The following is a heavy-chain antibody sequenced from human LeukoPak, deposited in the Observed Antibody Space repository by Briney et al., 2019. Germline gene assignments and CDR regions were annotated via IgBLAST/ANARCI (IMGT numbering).Heavy chain of an antibody. Sequence: GGSLRLSCAASGFTFSSYGMHWVRQAPGEGLEWVAVISYDGSNKYYADSVKGRFTISRDNSKNTLYLQMNSLRAEDTAVYYCAKIWGPYYYDSSGLGGADYWGQGTLVTVSS. D-gene: IGHD3-22*01. V-gene: IGHV3-30*18. CDR1: GFTFSSYG. CDR2: ISYDGSNK. CDR3: AKIWGPYYYDSSGLGGADY. J-gene: IGHJ4*02.